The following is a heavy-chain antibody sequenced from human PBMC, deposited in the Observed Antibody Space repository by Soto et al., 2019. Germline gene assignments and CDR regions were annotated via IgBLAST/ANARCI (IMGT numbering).Heavy chain of an antibody. CDR2: INPNSGGT. V-gene: IGHV1-2*02. CDR1: GYSFTGYY. CDR3: ARDPQWELLPTDY. Sequence: GASVKVSCKASGYSFTGYYMHWVRQAPGQGLEWMGWINPNSGGTNYTQKFQGRVTMTRDTSISTAYMELSRLTSDDTAVYYCARDPQWELLPTDYLGQRTQVAFCS. J-gene: IGHJ4*02. D-gene: IGHD1-26*01.